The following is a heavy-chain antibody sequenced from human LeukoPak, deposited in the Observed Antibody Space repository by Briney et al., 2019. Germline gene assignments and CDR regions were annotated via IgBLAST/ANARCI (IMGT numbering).Heavy chain of an antibody. V-gene: IGHV4-31*03. D-gene: IGHD2-15*01. CDR1: GGSISSSGYD. Sequence: ASETLSLTCTVAGGSISSSGYDWSWIRQHPGKGLEWIGYIYYSGSTYYNPSLKSRVTISVDTSKNQFSLKLSSVTAADTAVYYCARGRGYCSGGSCYPYDYWGQGTLVTVSS. J-gene: IGHJ4*02. CDR2: IYYSGST. CDR3: ARGRGYCSGGSCYPYDY.